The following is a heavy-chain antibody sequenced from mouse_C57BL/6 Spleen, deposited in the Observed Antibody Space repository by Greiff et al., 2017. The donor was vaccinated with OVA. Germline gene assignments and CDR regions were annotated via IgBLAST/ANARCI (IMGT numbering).Heavy chain of an antibody. CDR1: GYTFTDYY. CDR3: ARGSGYPDY. V-gene: IGHV1-76*01. J-gene: IGHJ2*01. D-gene: IGHD3-2*02. CDR2: IYPGSGNT. Sequence: VQVVESGAELVRPGASVKLSCKASGYTFTDYYINWVKQRPGQGLEWIARIYPGSGNTYYNEKFKGQATLTAEKSSSTAYMQLSSLTSEDSAVYFCARGSGYPDYWGQGTTLTVSS.